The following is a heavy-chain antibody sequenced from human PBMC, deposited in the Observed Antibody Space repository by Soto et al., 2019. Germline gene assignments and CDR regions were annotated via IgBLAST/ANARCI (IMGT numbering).Heavy chain of an antibody. CDR2: ISDYGRV. D-gene: IGHD3-3*01. CDR1: GFTFGNYW. Sequence: GGSLRLSCAASGFTFGNYWMHWVRQAPGKGLVWVSRISDYGRVNYADSVEGRFTISRDDAKSELYLQMSSLRLEDTAVYYCARGGVEPFDYWGQGALVTVSS. CDR3: ARGGVEPFDY. J-gene: IGHJ4*02. V-gene: IGHV3-74*01.